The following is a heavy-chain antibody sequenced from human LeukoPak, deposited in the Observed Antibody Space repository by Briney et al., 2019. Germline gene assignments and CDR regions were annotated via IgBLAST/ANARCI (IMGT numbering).Heavy chain of an antibody. Sequence: GGSLRLSCAASGFTFSSYSMTWVRQAPGKGLEWVSSISSSSSYIYYADSVKGRFTISRDNAKNSLYLQMNSLRAEDTAVYYCARDLRGLRWYPVYYFDYWGQGTLVTVSS. J-gene: IGHJ4*02. V-gene: IGHV3-21*01. CDR1: GFTFSSYS. D-gene: IGHD4-23*01. CDR3: ARDLRGLRWYPVYYFDY. CDR2: ISSSSSYI.